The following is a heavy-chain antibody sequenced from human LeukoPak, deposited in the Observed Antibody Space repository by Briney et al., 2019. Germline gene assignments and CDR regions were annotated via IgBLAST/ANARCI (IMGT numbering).Heavy chain of an antibody. D-gene: IGHD3-22*01. V-gene: IGHV3-11*01. CDR1: GFTFSDYY. CDR3: ARCAPNYDSSGYYQLYFDY. Sequence: GGSLRLSCAASGFTFSDYYMSWIRQAPGKGLEWVSYISSSGSTIYYADSVKGRFTISRDNAKNSLYLQMNSLRAEDTAVYYCARCAPNYDSSGYYQLYFDYWGQGTLVTVS. CDR2: ISSSGSTI. J-gene: IGHJ4*02.